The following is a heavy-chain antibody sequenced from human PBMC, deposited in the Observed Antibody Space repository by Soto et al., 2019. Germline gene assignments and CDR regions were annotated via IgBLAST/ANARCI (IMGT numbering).Heavy chain of an antibody. CDR3: ARGRTSNWNYGRWFDP. D-gene: IGHD1-7*01. J-gene: IGHJ5*02. CDR2: INHSGST. Sequence: SETLSLTCAVYGGSFSCYYWIWIRQPPGKGLEWIGEINHSGSTNYNPSLKSRATISVDTSKNQFSLKLSSVTAADTAVYYCARGRTSNWNYGRWFDPWGQGTLVTVSS. V-gene: IGHV4-34*01. CDR1: GGSFSCYY.